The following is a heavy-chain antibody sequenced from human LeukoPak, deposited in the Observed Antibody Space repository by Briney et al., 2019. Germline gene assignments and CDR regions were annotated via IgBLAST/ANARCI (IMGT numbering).Heavy chain of an antibody. V-gene: IGHV3-74*01. D-gene: IGHD3-3*01. Sequence: GGSLRLSCAASGFTFSSYWMHWVRQAPGKGLVWVSRINTDGSSTSYADSVKGRFTISRDNAKNTLYLQMNSLRAEDTAVYYCARGYDFWSGHYYMDVWGKGTTVTVSS. CDR3: ARGYDFWSGHYYMDV. CDR2: INTDGSST. J-gene: IGHJ6*03. CDR1: GFTFSSYW.